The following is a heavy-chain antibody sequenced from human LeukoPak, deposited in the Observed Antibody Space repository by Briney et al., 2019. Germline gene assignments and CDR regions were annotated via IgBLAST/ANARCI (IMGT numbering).Heavy chain of an antibody. J-gene: IGHJ4*02. CDR3: ARRTAVGYFAS. Sequence: GGSPRLSCAASGFTVSNNYMNWVRQAAGKGLEWVSVIYSDGSTYYADSVKGRFTISRDSSKSTLYLQMDSLRAEDTAVYYCARRTAVGYFASWGQGTLVTVSS. D-gene: IGHD1-26*01. CDR1: GFTVSNNY. V-gene: IGHV3-66*01. CDR2: IYSDGST.